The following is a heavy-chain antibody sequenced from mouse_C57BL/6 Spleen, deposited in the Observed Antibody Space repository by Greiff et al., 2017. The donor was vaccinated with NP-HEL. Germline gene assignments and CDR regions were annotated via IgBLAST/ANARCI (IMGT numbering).Heavy chain of an antibody. CDR3: TPRLLREGYAMDY. CDR1: GFNIKDYY. CDR2: IDPEDGVT. J-gene: IGHJ4*01. Sequence: VQLQQSGAELVRPGASVKLSCTASGFNIKDYYMHWVKQRPEQGLEWIGRIDPEDGVTEYAPKFQGKATMTADTSSNTAYLQLSSLTSEDTAVYYCTPRLLREGYAMDYWGQGTSVTVSS. D-gene: IGHD2-3*01. V-gene: IGHV14-1*01.